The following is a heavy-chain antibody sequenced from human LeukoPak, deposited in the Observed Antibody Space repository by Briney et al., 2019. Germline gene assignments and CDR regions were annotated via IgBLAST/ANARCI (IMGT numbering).Heavy chain of an antibody. CDR3: ARGGDIVVVTAIGDAFDI. D-gene: IGHD2-21*02. J-gene: IGHJ3*02. Sequence: GRSLRLSCAASGFTFSSYGMHWVRQAPGKGLEWVAVIWYDGSNKYYADSVKGRFTISRDNSKNTLYLQMNSLRAEDTAVYYCARGGDIVVVTAIGDAFDIWGQGTMVTVSS. CDR1: GFTFSSYG. V-gene: IGHV3-33*01. CDR2: IWYDGSNK.